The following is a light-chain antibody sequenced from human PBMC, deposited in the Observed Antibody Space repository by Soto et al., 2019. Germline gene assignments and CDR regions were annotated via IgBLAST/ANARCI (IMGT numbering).Light chain of an antibody. CDR3: ATWDDSLNGLV. Sequence: QSVLTQPPSASGTPGQRVTIPCSGSSSNIGSNFVNWYQQLPGTAPKLLMYNNNQRPSGVPDRFSGSKSGTSASLAISGLQSEDAADYHCATWDDSLNGLVFGGGTKLTVL. CDR2: NNN. CDR1: SSNIGSNF. J-gene: IGLJ3*02. V-gene: IGLV1-44*01.